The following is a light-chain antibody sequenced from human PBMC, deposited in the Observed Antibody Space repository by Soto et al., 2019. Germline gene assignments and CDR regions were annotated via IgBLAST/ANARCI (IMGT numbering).Light chain of an antibody. CDR1: QSISTD. J-gene: IGKJ2*01. CDR2: AAS. CDR3: QQSNSIPYT. V-gene: IGKV1-39*01. Sequence: DIQMTQSPSSLSASVGDRVTITCRSSQSISTDLNWYQQKPGKAPKFLIYAASSLQSGVPSRFSGSGSGTDFTLTISSLQPEDFATYYCQQSNSIPYTFGQGTKLDIK.